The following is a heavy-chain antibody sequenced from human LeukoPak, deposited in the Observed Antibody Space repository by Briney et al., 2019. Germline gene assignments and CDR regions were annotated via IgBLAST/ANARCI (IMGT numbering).Heavy chain of an antibody. CDR2: INHSGST. CDR3: ASFNGSEQLPTELLQC. CDR1: GGSFSGYY. Sequence: SETLSLTCAVYGGSFSGYYWSWIRQPPGKGLEWIGEINHSGSTNYNPSLKSRVTISVDTSKNQFSLKLSSVTAADTAAYYCASFNGSEQLPTELLQCWGQGTLVTVSS. D-gene: IGHD2-15*01. J-gene: IGHJ4*02. V-gene: IGHV4-34*01.